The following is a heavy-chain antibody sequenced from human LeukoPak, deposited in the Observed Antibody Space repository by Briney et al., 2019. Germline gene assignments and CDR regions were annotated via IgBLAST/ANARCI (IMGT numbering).Heavy chain of an antibody. J-gene: IGHJ3*02. CDR1: GYSISSGYY. CDR2: IYHSGST. D-gene: IGHD3-22*01. CDR3: ARGPYSYDSSGAFDI. Sequence: PSETLSLTCTVSGYSISSGYYWGWIRQPPGKGLEWIGSIYHSGSTYYNPSLKSRVTIPVDTSKNQFSLKLSSVTAADTAVYFCARGPYSYDSSGAFDIWGQGTMVTVSS. V-gene: IGHV4-38-2*02.